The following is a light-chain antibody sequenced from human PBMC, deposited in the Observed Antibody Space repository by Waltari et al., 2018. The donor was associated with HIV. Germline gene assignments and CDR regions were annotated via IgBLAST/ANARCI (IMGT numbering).Light chain of an antibody. CDR3: QHSYKTPLT. CDR1: QSISTY. CDR2: AAS. J-gene: IGKJ4*01. Sequence: DIQMTQSPSSLSTSVGDRVTITCRESQSISTYLNWYQQKPGKAPKLLIYAASRLQSGVPSRVSGSGSGTDFTLTISSLQPEDFATYFCQHSYKTPLTFSGGTKVEIK. V-gene: IGKV1-39*01.